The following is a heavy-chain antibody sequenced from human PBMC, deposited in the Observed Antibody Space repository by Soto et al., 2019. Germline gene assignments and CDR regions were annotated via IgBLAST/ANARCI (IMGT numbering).Heavy chain of an antibody. Sequence: QITLKESGPTLVKPTQTLTLTCSFSGFSLTNSGVGVGWIRQPPGKALEWLAFIYWEDEKHYRPSLQSRLTATKGPAKDQVVLTMTHMDPVDTATYYCAHTRSITYYGGGGDFDYWGQGTLVIVSS. CDR1: GFSLTNSGVG. CDR2: IYWEDEK. J-gene: IGHJ4*02. CDR3: AHTRSITYYGGGGDFDY. D-gene: IGHD3-10*01. V-gene: IGHV2-5*02.